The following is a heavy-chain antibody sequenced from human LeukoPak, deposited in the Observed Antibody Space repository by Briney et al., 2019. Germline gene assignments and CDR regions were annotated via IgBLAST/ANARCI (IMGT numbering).Heavy chain of an antibody. CDR2: INPSGGST. D-gene: IGHD1-26*01. V-gene: IGHV1-46*01. CDR1: GYTFTSYY. J-gene: IGHJ1*01. CDR3: ARVYSGSYFFFQH. Sequence: ASVKVSCKASGYTFTSYYMHWVRQAPGQGLEWVGIINPSGGSTSYAQKFQGRVTMTRDMSTSTVYMELSSLRSEDTAVYYCARVYSGSYFFFQHWGQGTLVTVSS.